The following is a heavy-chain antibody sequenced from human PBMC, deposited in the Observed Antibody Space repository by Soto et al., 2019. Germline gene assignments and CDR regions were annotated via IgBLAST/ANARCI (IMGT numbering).Heavy chain of an antibody. V-gene: IGHV1-2*02. D-gene: IGHD4-17*01. Sequence: ASVKVSCKASGYTFTGYYMHWVRQAPGQGLEWMGWINPYSGGTNYAQKLQGRVTMTTDTSTSTAYMELSSLRSEDTAVYYCKTTVTQDSPFDNWGHGTLVAVPS. CDR3: KTTVTQDSPFDN. J-gene: IGHJ4*01. CDR1: GYTFTGYY. CDR2: INPYSGGT.